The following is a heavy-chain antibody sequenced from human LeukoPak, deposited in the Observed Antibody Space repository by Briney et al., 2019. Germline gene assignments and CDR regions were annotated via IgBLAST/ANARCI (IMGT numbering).Heavy chain of an antibody. D-gene: IGHD3-10*01. CDR3: AKDMGLWFGELWHLPDY. CDR1: GFTFSSYA. Sequence: GGSLRLSCAASGFTFSSYAMHWVRQAPGKGLEWVSGISWNSGSIGYADSVKGRFTISRDNAKNSLYLQMNSLRAEDTALYYCAKDMGLWFGELWHLPDYWGQGTLVTVSS. CDR2: ISWNSGSI. J-gene: IGHJ4*02. V-gene: IGHV3-9*01.